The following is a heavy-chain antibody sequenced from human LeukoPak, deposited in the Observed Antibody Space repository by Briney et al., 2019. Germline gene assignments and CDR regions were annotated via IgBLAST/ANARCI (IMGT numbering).Heavy chain of an antibody. CDR2: IIPIFGTA. J-gene: IGHJ4*02. CDR1: GGTFSSYA. V-gene: IGHV1-69*01. Sequence: SVKVSCKASGGTFSSYAISWVRQAPGQGLEWMGGIIPIFGTANYAQKFQGRVTITADESTSTAYMELSSLRSEDTAVYYCARGGGTTVTTFWHFDYWGQGTLVTVSS. CDR3: ARGGGTTVTTFWHFDY. D-gene: IGHD4-17*01.